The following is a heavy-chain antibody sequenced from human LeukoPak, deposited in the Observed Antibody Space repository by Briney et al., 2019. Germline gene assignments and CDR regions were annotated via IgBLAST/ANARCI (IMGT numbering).Heavy chain of an antibody. D-gene: IGHD2-2*02. CDR1: GYTFTGYY. CDR3: ARGPVVPAAILWLGRRHNWFDP. V-gene: IGHV1-8*02. J-gene: IGHJ5*02. Sequence: ASAKVSCKASGYTFTGYYMHWVRQATGQGLEWMGWMNPNSGNTGYAQKFQGRVTMTRNTSISTAYMELSSLRSEDTAVYYCARGPVVPAAILWLGRRHNWFDPWGQGTLVTVSS. CDR2: MNPNSGNT.